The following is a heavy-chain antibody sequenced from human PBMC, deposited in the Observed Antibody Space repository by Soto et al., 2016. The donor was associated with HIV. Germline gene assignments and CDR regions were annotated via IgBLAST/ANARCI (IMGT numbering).Heavy chain of an antibody. CDR1: GYTFTSYG. D-gene: IGHD3-22*01. CDR3: ARGPYYYDSSGLFLPEGTT. V-gene: IGHV1-18*01. Sequence: QVQLVQSGAEVKKPGASVKVSCKASGYTFTSYGISWVRQAPGRGLEWMGWISAYNGNRNYAQKLQGRVTMTTDTSTSTAYMELRSLRSDDTAVYYCARGPYYYDSSGLFLPEGTTWAEGTLVTVSS. CDR2: ISAYNGNR. J-gene: IGHJ4*02.